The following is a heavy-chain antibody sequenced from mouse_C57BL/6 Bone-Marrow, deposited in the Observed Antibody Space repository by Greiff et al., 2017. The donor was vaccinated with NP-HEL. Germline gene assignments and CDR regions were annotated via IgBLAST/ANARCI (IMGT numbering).Heavy chain of an antibody. J-gene: IGHJ2*01. D-gene: IGHD3-3*01. CDR2: IYPGDGDT. Sequence: VQLQQSGPELVKPVASVKISCKASGYAFSSSWMNWVKQRPGKGLEWIGRIYPGDGDTNYNGKFKGKATLTADKSSSTAYMQLSSLTSEDSAVYFCARSRGDSYYFDYWGQGTTLTVSS. CDR3: ARSRGDSYYFDY. V-gene: IGHV1-82*01. CDR1: GYAFSSSW.